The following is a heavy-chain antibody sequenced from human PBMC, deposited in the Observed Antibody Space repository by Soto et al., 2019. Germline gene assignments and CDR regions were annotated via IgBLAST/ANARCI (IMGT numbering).Heavy chain of an antibody. D-gene: IGHD6-19*01. Sequence: QVQLVQSGAEVKKPGSSVKVSCKASGGTFSSYAISWVRQAPGQGLEWMGGIIPIFGTANYAQKFQGRVTITADESTSTAYMERSSLRSEDTAVYYCARDQGAVAGTWVPYYYYGMDVWGQGTTVTVSS. CDR2: IIPIFGTA. CDR1: GGTFSSYA. J-gene: IGHJ6*02. V-gene: IGHV1-69*01. CDR3: ARDQGAVAGTWVPYYYYGMDV.